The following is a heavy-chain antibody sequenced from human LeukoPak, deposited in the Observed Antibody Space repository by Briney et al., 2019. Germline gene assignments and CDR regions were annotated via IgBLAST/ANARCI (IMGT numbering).Heavy chain of an antibody. CDR1: GFTFSSYE. V-gene: IGHV3-48*03. CDR3: ARKYCSSTSCLFDY. D-gene: IGHD2-2*01. Sequence: GGSLRLSCAASGFTFSSYEMNWVCQAPGKGLEWVSYISNSGSTIYYADSVKGRFTISRDNAKNSLYLQMNSLRAEDTAVYYCARKYCSSTSCLFDYWGQGTLVTVSS. CDR2: ISNSGSTI. J-gene: IGHJ4*02.